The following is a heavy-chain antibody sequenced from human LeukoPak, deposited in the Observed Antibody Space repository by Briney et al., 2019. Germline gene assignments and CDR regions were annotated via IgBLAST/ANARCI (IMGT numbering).Heavy chain of an antibody. V-gene: IGHV3-21*01. Sequence: GGSLRLSCAASGFTFSSYSMNWVRQAPGKGLEWDSSISSSSSYIYYADSVKGRFTISRDNAKNSLYLQMNSLRAEDTAVYYCARMDTAMAVFDYWGQGTLVTVSS. J-gene: IGHJ4*02. CDR3: ARMDTAMAVFDY. D-gene: IGHD5-18*01. CDR2: ISSSSSYI. CDR1: GFTFSSYS.